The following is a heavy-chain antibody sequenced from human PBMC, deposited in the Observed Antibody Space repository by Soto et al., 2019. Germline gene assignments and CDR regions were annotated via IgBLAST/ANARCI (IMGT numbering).Heavy chain of an antibody. CDR1: GFTFSSYA. D-gene: IGHD6-13*01. CDR3: ARDEGSSSWYVSGYYYYYGMDV. CDR2: ISYDGSNK. Sequence: QVQLVESGGGLVQPGRSLRLSCAASGFTFSSYAMHWVRQAPGKGLEWVAVISYDGSNKYYADSVKVRFTISRDNSKNKLYLQMNSLRAEDTDVYYCARDEGSSSWYVSGYYYYYGMDVWGQGTTVNVS. J-gene: IGHJ6*02. V-gene: IGHV3-30-3*01.